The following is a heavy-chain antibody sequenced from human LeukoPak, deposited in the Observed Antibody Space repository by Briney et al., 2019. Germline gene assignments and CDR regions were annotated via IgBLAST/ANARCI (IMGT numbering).Heavy chain of an antibody. CDR1: GSILNYSC. V-gene: IGHV3-21*01. J-gene: IGHJ3*01. CDR3: QRFSRFEALIC. CDR2: ITSGSSYT. D-gene: IGHD3-10*01. Sequence: GGCLSPAWSPSGSILNYSCMRWVRQAPGKGLEWVSSITSGSSYTFLADSVKGRFTISRDNAKNSLFLQMNSLRAEDTALYYRQRFSRFEALICWGLRTMVTVSS.